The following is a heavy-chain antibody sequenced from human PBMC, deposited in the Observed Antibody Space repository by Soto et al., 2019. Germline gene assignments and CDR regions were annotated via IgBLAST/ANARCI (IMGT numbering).Heavy chain of an antibody. CDR3: AHRDSSGPSPDNWFDP. D-gene: IGHD6-25*01. J-gene: IGHJ5*02. CDR2: IYWDDDK. V-gene: IGHV2-5*02. CDR1: GFSLSTSGVG. Sequence: QITLKESGPTLVKPTQTLTLTCTFSGFSLSTSGVGVGWIRQPPGKALEWLALIYWDDDKRYSPSLKSRLTITKDTSKNQVVLTMTNMDPVDTATYYCAHRDSSGPSPDNWFDPWGQGTLVTVSS.